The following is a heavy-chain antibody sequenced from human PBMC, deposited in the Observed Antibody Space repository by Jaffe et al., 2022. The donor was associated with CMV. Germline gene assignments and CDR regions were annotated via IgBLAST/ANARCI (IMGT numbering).Heavy chain of an antibody. CDR1: GFSLSTSGMC. Sequence: QVTLRESGPALVKPTQTLTLTCTFSGFSLSTSGMCVSWIRQPPGKALEWLARIDWDDDEYYTTSLKTRLTISKDTSKNQVVLTMTNMDPVDTATYYCARIRRELPGPIFLIDYWGQGTLVTVSS. D-gene: IGHD3-10*01. CDR2: IDWDDDE. V-gene: IGHV2-70*15. J-gene: IGHJ4*02. CDR3: ARIRRELPGPIFLIDY.